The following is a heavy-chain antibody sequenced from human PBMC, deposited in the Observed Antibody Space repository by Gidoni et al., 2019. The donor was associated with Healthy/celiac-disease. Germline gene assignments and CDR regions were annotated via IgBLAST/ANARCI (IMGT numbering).Heavy chain of an antibody. Sequence: EVQLLESGGCLVQPGGSLRLSCAAPGFTFSSYAMSWVRQVPGKGLEWVSAISGSGGSTYYADSVKGRFTISRDNSKNTLYLQMNSLRAEDTAVYYCAKERSPWHHFDYWGQGTLVTVSS. CDR1: GFTFSSYA. V-gene: IGHV3-23*01. J-gene: IGHJ4*02. CDR2: ISGSGGST. D-gene: IGHD5-12*01. CDR3: AKERSPWHHFDY.